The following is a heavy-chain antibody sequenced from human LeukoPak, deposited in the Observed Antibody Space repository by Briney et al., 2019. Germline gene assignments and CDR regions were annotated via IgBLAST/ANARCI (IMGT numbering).Heavy chain of an antibody. V-gene: IGHV4-34*01. Sequence: SETLSLTCAVYGGSFSGYYWSWIRQPPGKGLEWIGEINHSGSTNYNPSLKSRVTISVDTSKNQFSLKLSSVTAADTAVYYCASYQIAVAGTQRFDYWGQGTPVTVSS. D-gene: IGHD6-19*01. CDR1: GGSFSGYY. CDR2: INHSGST. J-gene: IGHJ4*02. CDR3: ASYQIAVAGTQRFDY.